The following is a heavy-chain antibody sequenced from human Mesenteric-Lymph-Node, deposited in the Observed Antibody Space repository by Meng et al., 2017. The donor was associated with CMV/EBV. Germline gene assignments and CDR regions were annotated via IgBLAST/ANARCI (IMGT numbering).Heavy chain of an antibody. Sequence: LQQWGAGLLYPSETLSLTCAGYGGSFSGYYWSWIRQPPGKGLEWIGEINHSGSTNYNPSLKSRVTISVDTSKNQFSLKLSSVTAADTAVYYCARHQRWLKSEGGFNYWGQGTLVTVSS. V-gene: IGHV4-34*01. CDR2: INHSGST. CDR1: GGSFSGYY. CDR3: ARHQRWLKSEGGFNY. D-gene: IGHD4-23*01. J-gene: IGHJ4*02.